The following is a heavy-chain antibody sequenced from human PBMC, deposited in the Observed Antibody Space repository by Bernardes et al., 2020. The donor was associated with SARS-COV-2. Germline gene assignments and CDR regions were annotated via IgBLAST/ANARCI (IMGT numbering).Heavy chain of an antibody. CDR1: RFNFRDYG. Sequence: GGTLRLCSAASRFNFRDYGMYWVRQAPGKGLEWVASIWFDGSEKYYTDSVKGRFTISRDNSKNTLYLQMNSLRADDTAVYYCARDPTASPNGDYWGRGTLVTVSS. CDR2: IWFDGSEK. V-gene: IGHV3-33*07. CDR3: ARDPTASPNGDY. J-gene: IGHJ4*02. D-gene: IGHD2-21*02.